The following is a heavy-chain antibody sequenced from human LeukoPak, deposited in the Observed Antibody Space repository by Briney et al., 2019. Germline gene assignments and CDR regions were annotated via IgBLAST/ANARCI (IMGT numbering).Heavy chain of an antibody. Sequence: GSLRLSCAASGFTFSSYGMHWVRQAPGKGLEWVAVIWYDGSNKYYADSVKGRFTISRDNSKNTLYLQMNSLRAEDTAVYYCARDWLESGSSWNFDYWGQGTLVTVSS. J-gene: IGHJ4*02. V-gene: IGHV3-33*01. CDR3: ARDWLESGSSWNFDY. D-gene: IGHD6-13*01. CDR1: GFTFSSYG. CDR2: IWYDGSNK.